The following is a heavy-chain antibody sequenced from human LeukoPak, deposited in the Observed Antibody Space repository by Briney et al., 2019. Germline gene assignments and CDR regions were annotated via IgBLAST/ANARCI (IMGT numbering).Heavy chain of an antibody. CDR3: ARVQGGGYRTADY. V-gene: IGHV3-30*03. CDR1: GFTFSSYS. Sequence: GGSLRLSRAASGFTFSSYSMNWVRQAPGKGLDWVAVVLENGSNQYYADSVKGRFTISRDNSKNTLFLQMSSLRSEDTAMYYCARVQGGGYRTADYWGQGTLVTVSS. J-gene: IGHJ4*02. CDR2: VLENGSNQ. D-gene: IGHD6-19*01.